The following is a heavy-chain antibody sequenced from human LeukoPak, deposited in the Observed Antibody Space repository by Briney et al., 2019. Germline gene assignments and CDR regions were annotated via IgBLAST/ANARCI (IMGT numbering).Heavy chain of an antibody. V-gene: IGHV4-39*07. CDR2: IYYSGST. D-gene: IGHD4-23*01. CDR1: GGSISSSSYY. CDR3: TRDYGGNYPRAFDI. J-gene: IGHJ3*02. Sequence: PSETLSLTCTVSGGSISSSSYYWGWIRQPPGKGLEWIGSIYYSGSTYYNPSLKSRVTISVDTSKNQFSLKLSSVTAADTAVYYCTRDYGGNYPRAFDIWGQGTMVTVSS.